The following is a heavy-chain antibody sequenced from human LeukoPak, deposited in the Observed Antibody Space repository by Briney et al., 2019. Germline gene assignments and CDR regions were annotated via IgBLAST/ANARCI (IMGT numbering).Heavy chain of an antibody. Sequence: ASVKVSCKASGYTFTDYYIHWVRQAPGLGLEWVAWLNPNSGATNNAQNFQGRAAMTWDTSISTVYMELSSLRSDDTAVYHCARDPPGTTTFDSWGQGTLVTVSS. CDR3: ARDPPGTTTFDS. D-gene: IGHD1-1*01. CDR1: GYTFTDYY. CDR2: LNPNSGAT. J-gene: IGHJ4*02. V-gene: IGHV1-2*02.